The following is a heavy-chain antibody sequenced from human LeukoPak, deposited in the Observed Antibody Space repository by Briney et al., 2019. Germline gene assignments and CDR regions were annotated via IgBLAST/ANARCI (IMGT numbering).Heavy chain of an antibody. CDR1: GYTFTGYY. CDR3: ARGGQQLVPDDALDI. D-gene: IGHD6-13*01. J-gene: IGHJ3*02. V-gene: IGHV1-2*02. Sequence: ASVKVSCKASGYTFTGYYMHWVRQAPGQGLEGMGWINPNSGGTNYAQKFQGRVTMTRDTSISTAYMELSRLRSDDTAVYYCARGGQQLVPDDALDIWGQGTMVTVSS. CDR2: INPNSGGT.